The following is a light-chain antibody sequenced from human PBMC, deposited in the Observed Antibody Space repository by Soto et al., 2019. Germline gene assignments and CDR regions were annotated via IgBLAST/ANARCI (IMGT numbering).Light chain of an antibody. J-gene: IGKJ4*01. CDR1: QSISSR. CDR2: KAS. V-gene: IGKV1-5*03. CDR3: HQYNSYPLT. Sequence: DIQMTQSPSTLSASIGDRVTITCRASQSISSRLAWYQQKPGKAPNLLIYKASSLESGVPSRFSGSGSGTEFTLTISSLQPDDFATYFCHQYNSYPLTFCGGTKVEIK.